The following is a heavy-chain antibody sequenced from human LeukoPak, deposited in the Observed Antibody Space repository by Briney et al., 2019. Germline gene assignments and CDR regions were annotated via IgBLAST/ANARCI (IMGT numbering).Heavy chain of an antibody. Sequence: SETLSLTCTVSGGSTRSYYWSWIRQPPGKGLEWIGYIDYSGSTNYNPSLKSRVSISVDTSKNQFSLKLSSVTAADTAVYYCARTGSTVTMLYPFDHWGQGTLVTVSS. CDR2: IDYSGST. J-gene: IGHJ4*02. D-gene: IGHD4-17*01. CDR1: GGSTRSYY. CDR3: ARTGSTVTMLYPFDH. V-gene: IGHV4-59*01.